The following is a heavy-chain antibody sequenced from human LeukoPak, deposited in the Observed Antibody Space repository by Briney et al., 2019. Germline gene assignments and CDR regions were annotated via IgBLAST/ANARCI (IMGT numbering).Heavy chain of an antibody. CDR1: GFTFSSYA. CDR2: ISSNGIST. V-gene: IGHV3-64D*06. D-gene: IGHD6-19*01. Sequence: GGSLRLSCAASGFTFSSYAMSWVRQAPGKGLEFVSSISSNGISTYYADSVKGRFTISRDNSKNTLYLQMSSLRAEDRAVYYCVKDTNNPGVAGGDYWGQGTLVTVSS. J-gene: IGHJ4*02. CDR3: VKDTNNPGVAGGDY.